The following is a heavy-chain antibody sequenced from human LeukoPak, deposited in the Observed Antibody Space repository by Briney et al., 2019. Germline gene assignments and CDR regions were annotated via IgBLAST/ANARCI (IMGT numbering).Heavy chain of an antibody. CDR2: IIVSGGTT. D-gene: IGHD3-10*01. Sequence: GGSLRLSCAAFGFTFSTYAMNWVREAPGRGLEWVSFIIVSGGTTYYADSVKGRFTISRGNAKNSLYLQMNSLRAEDTALYYCARVPGDYWGQGTLVTVSS. V-gene: IGHV3-23*01. J-gene: IGHJ4*02. CDR1: GFTFSTYA. CDR3: ARVPGDY.